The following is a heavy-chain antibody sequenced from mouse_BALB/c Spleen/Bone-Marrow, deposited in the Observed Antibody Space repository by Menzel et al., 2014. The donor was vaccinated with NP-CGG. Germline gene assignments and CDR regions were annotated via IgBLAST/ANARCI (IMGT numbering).Heavy chain of an antibody. D-gene: IGHD1-2*01. Sequence: VQGVESGAELVRPGTSVKVSCKASGYAFTNYLIEWVKQRPGQGLEWIGVINPGSGGTNYNEKFEGKATLTADKSSSTAYMQLSSLTPDDSAVYFCAKGGDYGLMDYWGQGTSVTVSS. CDR3: AKGGDYGLMDY. V-gene: IGHV1-54*01. J-gene: IGHJ4*01. CDR2: INPGSGGT. CDR1: GYAFTNYL.